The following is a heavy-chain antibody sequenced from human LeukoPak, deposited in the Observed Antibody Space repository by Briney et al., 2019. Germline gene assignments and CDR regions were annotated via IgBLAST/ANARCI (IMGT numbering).Heavy chain of an antibody. V-gene: IGHV4-39*07. J-gene: IGHJ5*02. Sequence: SETLSLTCTVSGGSIRSSSYYWGWIRQPPGKGLEWIGSIFYSGSTYYNPSLKSRVTISVDTSKNQFSLKLSSVTAADTAVYYCAGMGSSWWVGWFDPWGQGTLVTVSS. D-gene: IGHD6-13*01. CDR3: AGMGSSWWVGWFDP. CDR2: IFYSGST. CDR1: GGSIRSSSYY.